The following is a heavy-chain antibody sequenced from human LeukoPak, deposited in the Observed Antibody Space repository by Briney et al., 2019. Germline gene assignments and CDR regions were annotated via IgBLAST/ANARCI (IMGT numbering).Heavy chain of an antibody. Sequence: GGSLRLSCAASGFTFSSYAMSWVRRAPGKGLEWVSAISGSGGSTYYADSVKGRFTISRDNSKNTLYLQMNSLRAEDTAVYYCAKSLAAAGTGYWGQGTLVTVSS. J-gene: IGHJ4*02. CDR2: ISGSGGST. D-gene: IGHD6-13*01. V-gene: IGHV3-23*01. CDR1: GFTFSSYA. CDR3: AKSLAAAGTGY.